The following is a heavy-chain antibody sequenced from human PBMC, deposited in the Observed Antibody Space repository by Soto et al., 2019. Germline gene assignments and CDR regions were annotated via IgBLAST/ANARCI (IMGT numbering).Heavy chain of an antibody. D-gene: IGHD2-2*03. CDR1: GFTFSSYA. CDR2: ISYDGSNK. V-gene: IGHV3-30-3*01. Sequence: QVQLVESGGGVVQPGRSLRLSCAASGFTFSSYAMHWVRQAPGKGLEWVAVISYDGSNKYYADSVKGRFTISRDNSKNTLYLQMNSLRAEDTAVYYCARDGSYWGQGTLDTVSS. J-gene: IGHJ4*02. CDR3: ARDGSY.